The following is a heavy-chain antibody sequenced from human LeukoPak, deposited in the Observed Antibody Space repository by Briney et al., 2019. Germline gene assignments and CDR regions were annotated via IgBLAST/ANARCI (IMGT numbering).Heavy chain of an antibody. Sequence: GGTLRLSCAAAGFTFSSYGMSWVRQAPGKGLEWVSAISGSGGSTYYADSGKGRFTISRDNSKNTVYMQMNFLSPDDTAIYFCARQEARDYYYEGLDFWGQGSLVTVSS. CDR1: GFTFSSYG. D-gene: IGHD3-22*01. CDR3: ARQEARDYYYEGLDF. J-gene: IGHJ4*02. V-gene: IGHV3-23*01. CDR2: ISGSGGST.